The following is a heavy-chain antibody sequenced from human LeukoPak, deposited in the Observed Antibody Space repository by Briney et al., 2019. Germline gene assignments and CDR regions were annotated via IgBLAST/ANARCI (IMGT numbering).Heavy chain of an antibody. D-gene: IGHD1-26*01. J-gene: IGHJ6*03. CDR2: ISGSGATT. CDR1: GFTFSSCA. CDR3: ARGSTPHYYYCMDV. V-gene: IGHV3-23*01. Sequence: GGSLRLSCAASGFTFSSCAMTWVRQAPGKGLEWVSSISGSGATTYYADSVKGRFTISRDNSKNTLYLQMNSLRADDTAVYYCARGSTPHYYYCMDVWGKGTTVTVSS.